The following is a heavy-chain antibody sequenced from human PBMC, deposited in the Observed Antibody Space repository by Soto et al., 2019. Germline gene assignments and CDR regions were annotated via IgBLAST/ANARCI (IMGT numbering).Heavy chain of an antibody. CDR2: ISGSGGGT. J-gene: IGHJ1*01. CDR1: GFTFSSYA. V-gene: IGHV3-23*01. Sequence: EVQLLESGGGLVQPGGSLRLSCTASGFTFSSYAMNWVRQAPGKGLEWVSTISGSGGGTYYADSVGGRFTISSDQSKNTLYLQMNSLRVEDTAVYYCAKVGWDTMTTVTRGFFQHWGPGSLVTISS. D-gene: IGHD4-17*01. CDR3: AKVGWDTMTTVTRGFFQH.